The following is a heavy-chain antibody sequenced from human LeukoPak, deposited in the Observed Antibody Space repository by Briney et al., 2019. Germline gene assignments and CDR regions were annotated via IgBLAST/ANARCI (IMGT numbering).Heavy chain of an antibody. D-gene: IGHD6-13*01. CDR2: IYPGGST. Sequence: SDTLSLTCSVSGGSISSGGYYWSWIRQSSGKGLEWIGNIYPGGSTYYNPSLKSRVTISVDTSKNQFSLKLSSVTAADTAVYYCARDQIAAAGTFDYWGQGTLVTVSS. CDR3: ARDQIAAAGTFDY. V-gene: IGHV4-30-2*06. J-gene: IGHJ4*02. CDR1: GGSISSGGYY.